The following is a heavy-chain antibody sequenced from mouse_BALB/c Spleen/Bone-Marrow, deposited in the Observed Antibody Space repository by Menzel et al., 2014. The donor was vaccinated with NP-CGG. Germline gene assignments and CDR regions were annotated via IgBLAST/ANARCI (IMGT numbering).Heavy chain of an antibody. J-gene: IGHJ4*01. V-gene: IGHV3-1*02. D-gene: IGHD1-2*01. CDR1: GYSITSGYS. CDR2: IHYSGGT. CDR3: ARWNGYYAMDY. Sequence: EVQLQQSGPALVKPSQSLSLTCTVTGYSITSGYSWHWIRQFPGNTLEWVGYIHYSGGTNYNPSLKSRISITRDTSKNQFFLQLNSVTTEDTATYYCARWNGYYAMDYWGQGTSVTVSS.